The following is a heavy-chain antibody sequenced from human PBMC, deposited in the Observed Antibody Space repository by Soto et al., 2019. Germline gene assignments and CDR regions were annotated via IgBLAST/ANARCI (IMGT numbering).Heavy chain of an antibody. CDR2: INHSGST. Sequence: SATLSLTCAVYGGSFSGYYWSWIRQPPGKGLEWIGEINHSGSTNYNPSLKSRVTISVDTSKNQFSLKLSSVTAADTAVYYCARGPFGGVYDFWRGYYTGWGQGTLVTVSS. CDR3: ARGPFGGVYDFWRGYYTG. CDR1: GGSFSGYY. D-gene: IGHD3-3*01. V-gene: IGHV4-34*01. J-gene: IGHJ4*02.